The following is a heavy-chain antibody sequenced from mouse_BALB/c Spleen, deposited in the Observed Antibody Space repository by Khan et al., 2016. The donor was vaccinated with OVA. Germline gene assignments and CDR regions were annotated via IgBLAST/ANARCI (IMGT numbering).Heavy chain of an antibody. J-gene: IGHJ2*01. CDR2: INPSTGYT. Sequence: VQLQESGAELAKPGASVKMSCKASGYTFINYWILWIKQRPGQGLEWIGYINPSTGYTEYNPNFNDKATLTADKSSSTAYMQLSSLTSEDSTVYYCARRGLRWDFDYWGQGTTLTVSS. CDR3: ARRGLRWDFDY. CDR1: GYTFINYW. V-gene: IGHV1-7*01. D-gene: IGHD1-1*01.